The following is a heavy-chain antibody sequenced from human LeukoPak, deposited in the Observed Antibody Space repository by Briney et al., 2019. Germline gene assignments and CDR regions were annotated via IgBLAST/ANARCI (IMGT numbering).Heavy chain of an antibody. Sequence: ASVKVSCKAFGYTFTSYYMHWVRQAPGQGLEWMGIINPSGGSTSYAQKFQGRVTMTRDTSTSTVYMELSSLRSEDTAVYYCARALFVDAYFDYWGQGTLVTVSS. D-gene: IGHD2-21*01. CDR3: ARALFVDAYFDY. CDR2: INPSGGST. J-gene: IGHJ4*02. V-gene: IGHV1-46*03. CDR1: GYTFTSYY.